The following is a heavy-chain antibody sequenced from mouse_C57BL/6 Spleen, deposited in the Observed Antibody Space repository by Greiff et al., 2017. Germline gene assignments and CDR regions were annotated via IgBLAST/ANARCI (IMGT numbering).Heavy chain of an antibody. Sequence: EVQGVESGEGLVKPGGSLKLSCAASGFTFSSYAMSWVRQTPEKRLEWVAYISSGGDYIYYADTVKGRFTISRDNARNTLYLQMSSLKSEDTAMYYCTISLYYDYDGLAWFAYWGQGTLVTVSA. J-gene: IGHJ3*01. CDR1: GFTFSSYA. D-gene: IGHD2-4*01. V-gene: IGHV5-9-1*02. CDR2: ISSGGDYI. CDR3: TISLYYDYDGLAWFAY.